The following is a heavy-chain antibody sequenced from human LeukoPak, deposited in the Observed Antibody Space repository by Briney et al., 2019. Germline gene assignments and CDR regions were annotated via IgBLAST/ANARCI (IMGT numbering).Heavy chain of an antibody. CDR3: ARGKVDYSNYKAFDY. CDR1: GGSFSGYY. CDR2: INHSGST. V-gene: IGHV4-34*01. J-gene: IGHJ4*02. Sequence: SETLSLTCAVSGGSFSGYYWGWIRQPPGKGLEWIGEINHSGSTNYNPSLKSRVTISVDTSKNQFSLKLSSVTAADTAVYYCARGKVDYSNYKAFDYWGQGTLVTVSS. D-gene: IGHD4-11*01.